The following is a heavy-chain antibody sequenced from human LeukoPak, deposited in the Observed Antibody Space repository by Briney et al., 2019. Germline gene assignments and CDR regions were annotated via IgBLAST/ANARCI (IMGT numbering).Heavy chain of an antibody. J-gene: IGHJ6*03. V-gene: IGHV3-21*01. D-gene: IGHD6-25*01. Sequence: GGSLRLSCAASGFTFSSYSMNWVRQAPGKGLECVSSISSSSSYIYYADSVKGRFTISRDNAKNSLYLQMNSLRAEDTAVYYCARDKVASLRAAYYMDVWGKGTTVTVSS. CDR2: ISSSSSYI. CDR3: ARDKVASLRAAYYMDV. CDR1: GFTFSSYS.